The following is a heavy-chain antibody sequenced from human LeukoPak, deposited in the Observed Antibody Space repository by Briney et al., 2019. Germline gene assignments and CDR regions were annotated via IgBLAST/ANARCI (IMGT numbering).Heavy chain of an antibody. V-gene: IGHV1-46*01. Sequence: ASVKVSCKASGYTFTTYYMHLVRQAPGQALEWTGIINASGGSTNYAQKFRGRVTMTSDTSTSTVYMELSSLRSEETAVYYCARGGFGLGVGSTKGLNWFDPWGQGTLVTVSS. D-gene: IGHD1-26*01. CDR2: INASGGST. J-gene: IGHJ5*02. CDR1: GYTFTTYY. CDR3: ARGGFGLGVGSTKGLNWFDP.